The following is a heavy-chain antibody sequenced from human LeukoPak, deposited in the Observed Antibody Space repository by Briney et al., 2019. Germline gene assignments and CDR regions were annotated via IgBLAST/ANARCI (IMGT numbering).Heavy chain of an antibody. V-gene: IGHV1-18*01. CDR3: ARDCSGWLGLYYYYYYMDV. Sequence: ASVKVSCKASGYTFTSYGISWVRQAPGQGLEWMGWISAYNGNTNYAQKLQGRVTMTTDTSTGTAYMELRSLRSDDTAVYYCARDCSGWLGLYYYYYYMDVWGKGTTVTVSS. CDR1: GYTFTSYG. D-gene: IGHD6-19*01. J-gene: IGHJ6*03. CDR2: ISAYNGNT.